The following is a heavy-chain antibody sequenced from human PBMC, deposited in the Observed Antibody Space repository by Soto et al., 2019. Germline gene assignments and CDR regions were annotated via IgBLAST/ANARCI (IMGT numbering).Heavy chain of an antibody. CDR1: GVSISSSSYF. V-gene: IGHV4-39*01. CDR3: ARHPSDFWFDP. CDR2: IYYSGST. Sequence: SETLSLTCSVSGVSISSSSYFWGWIRQPPGKGLEWIGSIYYSGSTYYNPSLKSRVTVSVDTSKNQYSLKLSSVTAADTAVYYCARHPSDFWFDPWGQGTLVTVSS. J-gene: IGHJ5*02. D-gene: IGHD2-21*02.